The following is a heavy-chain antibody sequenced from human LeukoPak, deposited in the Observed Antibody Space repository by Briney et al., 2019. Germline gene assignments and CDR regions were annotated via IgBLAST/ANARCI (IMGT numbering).Heavy chain of an antibody. CDR1: GDSVSSNSAA. V-gene: IGHV6-1*01. CDR2: TYYRSKWYN. J-gene: IGHJ3*02. CDR3: AREATIFGVVITIDAFDI. D-gene: IGHD3-3*01. Sequence: SQTLSLTCAISGDSVSSNSAAWNWIRQSPSRGLEWLGRTYYRSKWYNDYAVSVKSRITINPDTSKNQFSLQLNSVTPEDTAVYYCAREATIFGVVITIDAFDIWGQGTMVTVSS.